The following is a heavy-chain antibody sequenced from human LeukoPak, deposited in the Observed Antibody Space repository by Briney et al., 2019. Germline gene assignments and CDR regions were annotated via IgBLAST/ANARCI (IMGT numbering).Heavy chain of an antibody. D-gene: IGHD3-9*01. CDR2: ISAYNGNT. CDR3: ARSRYFDWLSPFDH. V-gene: IGHV1-18*01. CDR1: GYTFTSYG. Sequence: ASVKVSCKASGYTFTSYGISWVRQAPGQGLEWMGWISAYNGNTNYAQKLQGRVTMTTDTSTSTAYMELRSLRSDDTAAYYCARSRYFDWLSPFDHWGQGTLVTVSS. J-gene: IGHJ4*02.